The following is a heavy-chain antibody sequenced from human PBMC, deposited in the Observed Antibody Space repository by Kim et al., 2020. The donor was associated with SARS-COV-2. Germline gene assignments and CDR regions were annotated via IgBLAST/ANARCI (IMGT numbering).Heavy chain of an antibody. V-gene: IGHV3-33*06. CDR3: AKGHHYYDSSGYHFGY. D-gene: IGHD3-22*01. CDR2: IWYDGSNK. CDR1: GFTFSSYG. Sequence: GGSLRLSCAASGFTFSSYGMHWVRQAPGKGLEWVAVIWYDGSNKYYADSVKGRFTISRDNSKNTLYLQMNSLRAEDTAVYYCAKGHHYYDSSGYHFGYWGQGTLVTVSS. J-gene: IGHJ4*02.